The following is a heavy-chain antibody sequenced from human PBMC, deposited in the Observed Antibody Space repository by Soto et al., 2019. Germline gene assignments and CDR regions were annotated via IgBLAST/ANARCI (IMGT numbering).Heavy chain of an antibody. CDR2: IKQDGSHT. Sequence: PGGSLRLSCAASKFMFSNYCMTWVRQAPGKGLEWVANIKQDGSHTYYLDSVKGRFAISRDNAKNSVYLQMNSLRAEDTAVYYCGRIGYSSSPLDYWGQGTLVTVSS. J-gene: IGHJ4*02. V-gene: IGHV3-7*03. D-gene: IGHD6-19*01. CDR1: KFMFSNYC. CDR3: GRIGYSSSPLDY.